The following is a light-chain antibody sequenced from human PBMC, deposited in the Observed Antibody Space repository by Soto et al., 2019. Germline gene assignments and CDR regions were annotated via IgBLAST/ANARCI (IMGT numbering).Light chain of an antibody. CDR3: HQDGTSPRT. CDR1: QSLRSGD. J-gene: IGKJ1*01. Sequence: TVMRQSPGALSLYKGERATLTCRASQSLRSGDLAWYRQIPGQAPRLLIYGASSRATGVPDRFSGSGSGTDFNLTISRLEPEDFAVYYCHQDGTSPRTFCQGTKVDIK. CDR2: GAS. V-gene: IGKV3-20*01.